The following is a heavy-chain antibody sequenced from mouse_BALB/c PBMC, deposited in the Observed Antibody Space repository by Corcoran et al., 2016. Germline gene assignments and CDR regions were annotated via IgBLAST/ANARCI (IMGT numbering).Heavy chain of an antibody. CDR2: INTYTGEP. Sequence: QIQLVQSGPELKKPGETVKISCKASGYTFTNYGMNWVKQAPGKGLKWMGWINTYTGEPTYADDFKGRFAFSLETYASTSYLQINNLKNEDMATYFWARGDSSNFDYWGQGTTLTVSS. CDR3: ARGDSSNFDY. CDR1: GYTFTNYG. V-gene: IGHV9-1*02. D-gene: IGHD3-3*01. J-gene: IGHJ2*01.